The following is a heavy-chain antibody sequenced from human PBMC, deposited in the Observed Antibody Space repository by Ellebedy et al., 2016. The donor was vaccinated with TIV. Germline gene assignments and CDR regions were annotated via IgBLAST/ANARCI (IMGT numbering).Heavy chain of an antibody. CDR2: IYYSGST. D-gene: IGHD2-21*02. Sequence: SETLSLTCTVSGGSISSYYWSWIRQPPGKGLEWIGYIYYSGSTNYNPSLKSRVTISVDTFKNQFSLKLSSVTAADTAVYYCARGGGCGGDCYEGWFDPWGQGTLVTVSS. V-gene: IGHV4-59*01. CDR1: GGSISSYY. CDR3: ARGGGCGGDCYEGWFDP. J-gene: IGHJ5*02.